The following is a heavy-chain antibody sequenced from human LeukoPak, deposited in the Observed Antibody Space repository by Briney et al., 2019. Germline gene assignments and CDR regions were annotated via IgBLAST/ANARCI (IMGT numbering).Heavy chain of an antibody. J-gene: IGHJ4*02. CDR1: GFTFSSYE. CDR2: ISSSSSYI. Sequence: GGSLRLSCAASGFTFSSYEMNWVRRAPGKGLEWVSYISSSSSYIYYADSVKGRFTISRDNAKNSLYLQMNSLRAEDTAVYYCARDSGSGYSDYWGQGTLVTVSS. V-gene: IGHV3-21*05. D-gene: IGHD3-22*01. CDR3: ARDSGSGYSDY.